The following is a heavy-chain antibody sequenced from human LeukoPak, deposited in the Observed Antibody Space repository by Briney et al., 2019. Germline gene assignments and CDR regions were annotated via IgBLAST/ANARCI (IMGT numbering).Heavy chain of an antibody. CDR2: ISKDGSST. J-gene: IGHJ6*02. CDR1: GLTFSSYW. D-gene: IGHD2-15*01. CDR3: ARGGYSGGSCYTANREGDQYYYYGMDV. V-gene: IGHV3-74*01. Sequence: PGGSLRLSCAASGLTFSSYWMHWVRQAPGKGLVWVSRISKDGSSTYYADSVKGRFTISRDNSKNTLYLQMNSLRAEDTAVYYCARGGYSGGSCYTANREGDQYYYYGMDVWGQGTTVTVSS.